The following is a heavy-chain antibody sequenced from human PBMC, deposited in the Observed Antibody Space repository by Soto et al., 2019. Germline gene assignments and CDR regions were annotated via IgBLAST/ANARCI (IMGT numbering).Heavy chain of an antibody. CDR3: AREGSGSYYFDY. Sequence: PGGSLRLSCAASGFTVGSNYMSWVRQAPGKGLEWVSVIYSGGSTYYADSVKGRFTISRDNSKNTLYLQMNSLRAEDTAVYYCAREGSGSYYFDYWGQGTLVTVSS. V-gene: IGHV3-53*01. CDR1: GFTVGSNY. CDR2: IYSGGST. D-gene: IGHD1-26*01. J-gene: IGHJ4*02.